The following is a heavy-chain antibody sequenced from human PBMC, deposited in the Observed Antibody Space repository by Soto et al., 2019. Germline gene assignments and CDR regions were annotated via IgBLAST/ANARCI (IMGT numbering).Heavy chain of an antibody. CDR2: IYYSGST. CDR1: GGSVSSGSYY. Sequence: SETLSLTCSVSGGSVSSGSYYWSWLRQPPGNGLEWIGYIYYSGSTNYNPSLRSRVTISVDTSKNQFSLKLGSVTAADTAVHYCARGSYDSSGYYPLLSPLFDHWGQGTLVTVS. CDR3: ARGSYDSSGYYPLLSPLFDH. J-gene: IGHJ4*02. D-gene: IGHD3-22*01. V-gene: IGHV4-61*01.